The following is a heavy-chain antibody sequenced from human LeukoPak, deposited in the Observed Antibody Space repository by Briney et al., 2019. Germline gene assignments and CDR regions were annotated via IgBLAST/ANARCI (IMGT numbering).Heavy chain of an antibody. V-gene: IGHV3-43*01. CDR2: ISWDGGST. J-gene: IGHJ4*02. CDR1: GFTFDDYT. Sequence: GGSLRLSCAASGFTFDDYTMHWVRQAPGKGLEWVSLISWDGGSTYYADSVKGRFTISRDNSKNSLYLQMNSLRTEDTALYYCAKEPVEMATNGGFDCWGQGTLVTVSS. CDR3: AKEPVEMATNGGFDC. D-gene: IGHD5-24*01.